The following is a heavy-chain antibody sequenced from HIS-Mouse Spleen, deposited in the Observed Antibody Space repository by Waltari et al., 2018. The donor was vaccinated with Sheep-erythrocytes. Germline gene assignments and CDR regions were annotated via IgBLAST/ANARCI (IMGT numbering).Heavy chain of an antibody. CDR2: INHSGSN. J-gene: IGHJ4*02. CDR1: GGSFSGYY. Sequence: QVQLQQWGAGLLKPSETLSLTCAVYGGSFSGYYWSWIRQPPGKGLEWIGEINHSGSNNPNPSLTIRVTISVDTSKNQFSLKLSSVTAADTAVYYCARGGRRTGFDYWGQGTLVTVSS. CDR3: ARGGRRTGFDY. V-gene: IGHV4-34*01. D-gene: IGHD3-9*01.